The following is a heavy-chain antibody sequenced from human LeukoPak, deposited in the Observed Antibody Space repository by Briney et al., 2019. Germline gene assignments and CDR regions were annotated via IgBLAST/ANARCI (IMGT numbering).Heavy chain of an antibody. D-gene: IGHD3-22*01. CDR1: GFTFNIYA. J-gene: IGHJ4*02. Sequence: GGSLRLSCAASGFTFNIYAMTWVRQAPGKGLEWVGRTRNKANSYATEYAASVKGRFTISRDDSKNSLYLQMNSLKTEDTAVYYCARGGTYYYDSSGYDYWGQGTLVTVSS. CDR3: ARGGTYYYDSSGYDY. CDR2: TRNKANSYAT. V-gene: IGHV3-72*01.